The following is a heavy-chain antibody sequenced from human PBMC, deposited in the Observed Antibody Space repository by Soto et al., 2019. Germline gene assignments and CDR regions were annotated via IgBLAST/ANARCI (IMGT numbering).Heavy chain of an antibody. V-gene: IGHV1-18*01. CDR3: ARAVYYYDNSGLAY. D-gene: IGHD3-22*01. J-gene: IGHJ4*02. Sequence: QVRLEQSGPEVKKTGASVKVSCKASGYTFTSYGISWVRQAPGQGLEWMGWINIYSGDANYAQSFQDRVTMTRDTSTNTVDMEMRTLRSDDTAVYYCARAVYYYDNSGLAYWGQGTLVTVSS. CDR1: GYTFTSYG. CDR2: INIYSGDA.